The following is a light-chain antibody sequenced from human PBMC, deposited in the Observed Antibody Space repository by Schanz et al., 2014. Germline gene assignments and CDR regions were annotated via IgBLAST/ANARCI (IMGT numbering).Light chain of an antibody. CDR2: WAS. Sequence: DIVMTQSPDSLAVSLGERATINCKSSQSVLHSSNNKNYLSWFQQKPGQPPHLLIYWASTRESGVPDRFSGSGSGTDFTLTISSLQAEDVAVYYCQQYYLTPYTFGQGTKLEI. CDR3: QQYYLTPYT. J-gene: IGKJ2*01. CDR1: QSVLHSSNNKNY. V-gene: IGKV4-1*01.